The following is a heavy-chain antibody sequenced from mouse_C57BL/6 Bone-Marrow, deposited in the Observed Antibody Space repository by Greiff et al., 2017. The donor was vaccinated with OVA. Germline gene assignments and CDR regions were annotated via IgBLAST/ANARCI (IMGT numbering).Heavy chain of an antibody. CDR3: ARREARRTYGRYFDV. V-gene: IGHV1-53*01. CDR1: GYTFTSYW. J-gene: IGHJ1*03. Sequence: QVQLKESGPELVKPGASVKISCKASGYTFTSYWMHWVKQRPGQGLEWIGNINPSNGGTNYNEKFKSKATLTVDKSSSTAYMQLSSLTSEDSAVYYCARREARRTYGRYFDVWGTGTTVTVSS. D-gene: IGHD1-1*01. CDR2: INPSNGGT.